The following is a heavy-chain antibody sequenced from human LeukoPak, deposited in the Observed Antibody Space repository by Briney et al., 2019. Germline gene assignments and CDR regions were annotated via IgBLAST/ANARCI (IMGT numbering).Heavy chain of an antibody. D-gene: IGHD3-10*01. CDR1: GFTFRSFA. V-gene: IGHV3-23*01. Sequence: GGSLRLSCAASGFTFRSFAMTWVRQAPGKGLEWVSTINPSGGDTYYADSVRGRFTISRDNSKKTLYLQMDSLRAEDTAVYYCAKAYNYGSGSYYSFFDNWGQGTLVTVSS. J-gene: IGHJ4*02. CDR3: AKAYNYGSGSYYSFFDN. CDR2: INPSGGDT.